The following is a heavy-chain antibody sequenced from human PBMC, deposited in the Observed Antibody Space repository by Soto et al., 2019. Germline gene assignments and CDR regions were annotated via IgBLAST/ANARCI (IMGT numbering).Heavy chain of an antibody. CDR2: MNPNSGNT. J-gene: IGHJ6*02. Sequence: QVQLVQSGAEVKKPGASVKVSCKASGYTFTSYDINWVRKATGQGLEWMGWMNPNSGNTGYAQKFQGRVTMTRNTSISTADMALSSLRSDDTAVYYCARENTSYGMDVWGQGTTVTISS. V-gene: IGHV1-8*01. CDR1: GYTFTSYD. CDR3: ARENTSYGMDV.